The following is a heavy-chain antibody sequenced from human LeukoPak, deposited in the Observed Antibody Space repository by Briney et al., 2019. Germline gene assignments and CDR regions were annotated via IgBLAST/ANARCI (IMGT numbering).Heavy chain of an antibody. V-gene: IGHV4-30-4*01. D-gene: IGHD3-10*01. J-gene: IGHJ4*02. CDR3: ARDGTPYGSGSYYFDY. Sequence: SETLSLTCTVSGGSISSGDYYWSWIRQPPGKGLEWIGYIYYSGSTYYNPSLKSRVTISVDTSKNQFSLKLSSVTAADTAVYYCARDGTPYGSGSYYFDYWGQGTLVTVSS. CDR1: GGSISSGDYY. CDR2: IYYSGST.